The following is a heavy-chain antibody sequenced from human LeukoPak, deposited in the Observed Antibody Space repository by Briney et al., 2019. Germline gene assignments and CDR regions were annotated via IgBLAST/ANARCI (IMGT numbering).Heavy chain of an antibody. Sequence: RPSETLSLTCTVSGDSISSGDYYWTWIRQPPGKGLEWIGYIYYSGSTYYNPSLKSRVTISVDTSKNQFSLKLSSVTAADTAVYYCARPLESYDFWSGYPYWGQGTLVTVSS. CDR2: IYYSGST. V-gene: IGHV4-30-4*08. CDR1: GDSISSGDYY. D-gene: IGHD3-3*01. CDR3: ARPLESYDFWSGYPY. J-gene: IGHJ4*02.